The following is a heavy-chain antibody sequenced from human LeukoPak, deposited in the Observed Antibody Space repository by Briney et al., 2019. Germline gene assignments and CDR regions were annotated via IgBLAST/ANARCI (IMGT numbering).Heavy chain of an antibody. CDR2: IYYSGST. J-gene: IGHJ3*02. CDR3: ARDNRDDYYDSSGFFGAFDI. D-gene: IGHD3-22*01. V-gene: IGHV4-31*03. Sequence: ASETLSLTCTVSGGSISSGGHYWNWIRQHPGRGLEWIGYIYYSGSTYYNTSLKSRVTISVDTSNNQLSLKLISVTVADTAVYYCARDNRDDYYDSSGFFGAFDIWGQGTMVTVSS. CDR1: GGSISSGGHY.